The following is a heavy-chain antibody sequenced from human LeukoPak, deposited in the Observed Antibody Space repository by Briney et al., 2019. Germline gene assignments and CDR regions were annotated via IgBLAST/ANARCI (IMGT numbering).Heavy chain of an antibody. V-gene: IGHV4-34*01. CDR3: ARASGSYYHAFDI. D-gene: IGHD1-26*01. CDR1: GGSISDYY. J-gene: IGHJ3*02. CDR2: INHSGST. Sequence: PSETLSLTCTVSGGSISDYYWNWIRQPPGKGLEWIGEINHSGSTNYNPSLKSRVTISVDTSKNQFSLKLSSVTAADTAVYYCARASGSYYHAFDIWGQGTMVTVSS.